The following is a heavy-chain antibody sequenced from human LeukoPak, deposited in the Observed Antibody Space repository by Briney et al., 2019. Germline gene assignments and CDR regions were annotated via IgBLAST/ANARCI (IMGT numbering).Heavy chain of an antibody. D-gene: IGHD4-11*01. CDR3: AKDAQRGFDYSNSLGS. Sequence: GGSLRLSCVTSGFTFSHYAMHWVRQAPGKGLEWVAVIWNDGSDKYYGDSVEGRFTISRDNAKKTVYLQMNSLRVEETAVYYCAKDAQRGFDYSNSLGSWGQGALVTVSS. CDR2: IWNDGSDK. J-gene: IGHJ4*02. V-gene: IGHV3-33*06. CDR1: GFTFSHYA.